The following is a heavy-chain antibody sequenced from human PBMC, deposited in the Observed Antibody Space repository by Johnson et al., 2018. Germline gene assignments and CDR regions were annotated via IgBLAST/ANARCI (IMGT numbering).Heavy chain of an antibody. V-gene: IGHV3-53*01. CDR2: IYSDGST. Sequence: VQLVQSGGDLIQPGGSLRLSCVASGFPLSTLYMAWVRQAPGKGLEWVSVIYSDGSTFYADSVKGRFTIPRDIYNNLLFLEMNRLRAEDTAVYRCAGGYNYCFFMCPFDKWGQGTLVTVSS. CDR3: AGGYNYCFFMCPFDK. D-gene: IGHD5-18*01. CDR1: GFPLSTLY. J-gene: IGHJ4*02.